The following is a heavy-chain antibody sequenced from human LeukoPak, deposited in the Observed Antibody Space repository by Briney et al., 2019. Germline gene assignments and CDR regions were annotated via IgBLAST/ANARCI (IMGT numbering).Heavy chain of an antibody. V-gene: IGHV4-34*01. CDR1: GGSFSGYY. CDR3: ASGYYYDSIGLLGY. D-gene: IGHD3-22*01. Sequence: PSETLSLTCAVYGGSFSGYYWCWIRQPPGKGLEWIGEINHSGSTNSNPSLKSRVTISVDTSKNQFSLKLSSVTAADTAVYYCASGYYYDSIGLLGYWGQGTLVTVSS. CDR2: INHSGST. J-gene: IGHJ4*02.